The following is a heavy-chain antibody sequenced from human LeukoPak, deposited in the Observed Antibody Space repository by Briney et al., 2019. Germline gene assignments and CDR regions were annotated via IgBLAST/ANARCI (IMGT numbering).Heavy chain of an antibody. CDR1: GFTFSSYA. CDR3: AKEPGGENVLLWFGELSTLDY. J-gene: IGHJ4*02. Sequence: GGSLRLSCAASGFTFSSYAMSWVRQAPGKGLEWVSAISGSGGSTYYADSVKGRFTISRDNSKNTLYLQMNSLRAEDTAVYYCAKEPGGENVLLWFGELSTLDYWGQGTLVTVSS. V-gene: IGHV3-23*01. D-gene: IGHD3-10*01. CDR2: ISGSGGST.